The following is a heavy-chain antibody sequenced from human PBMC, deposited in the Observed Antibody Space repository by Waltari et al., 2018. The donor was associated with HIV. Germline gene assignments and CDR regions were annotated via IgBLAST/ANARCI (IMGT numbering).Heavy chain of an antibody. J-gene: IGHJ4*02. CDR1: GFTFSSYG. CDR3: AKDRQKIGYYDILTGYLDY. D-gene: IGHD3-9*01. CDR2: ISYDGSNK. Sequence: QVQLVESGGGVVQPRRSLRLSCAASGFTFSSYGMHWVRQAPGKGVEWVAVISYDGSNKYYADSVKGRFTISRDNSKNTLYLQMNSLRAEDTAVYYCAKDRQKIGYYDILTGYLDYWGQGTLVTVSS. V-gene: IGHV3-30*18.